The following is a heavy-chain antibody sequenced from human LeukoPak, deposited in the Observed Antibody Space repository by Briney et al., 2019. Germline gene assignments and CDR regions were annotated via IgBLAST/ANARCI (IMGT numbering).Heavy chain of an antibody. V-gene: IGHV1-18*01. Sequence: ASVKVSCKASGYTFTSYGISWVRQAPGQGLEWMGWISVYNGNTNYGQKFQGRVTMTTDTSTTTAYMELRNLRSDDTAVYYCTRDRHGDSNYAFDYWGQGTLVTVSS. CDR1: GYTFTSYG. CDR2: ISVYNGNT. J-gene: IGHJ4*02. CDR3: TRDRHGDSNYAFDY. D-gene: IGHD4-11*01.